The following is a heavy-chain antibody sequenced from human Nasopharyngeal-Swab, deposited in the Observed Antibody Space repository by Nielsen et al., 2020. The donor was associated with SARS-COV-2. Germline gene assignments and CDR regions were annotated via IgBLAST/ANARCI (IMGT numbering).Heavy chain of an antibody. CDR2: INPNSGGT. CDR1: GYTFTGYY. J-gene: IGHJ6*02. D-gene: IGHD2-2*01. Sequence: ASVQVSCKASGYTFTGYYMHWVRQAPGQGLEWMGRINPNSGGTNYAQKFQGRVTMTRDTSISTAYMELGRLRSDDTAVYYCARERDGDIVVVPAAMRYYYYGMDVWGQGTTVTVSS. CDR3: ARERDGDIVVVPAAMRYYYYGMDV. V-gene: IGHV1-2*06.